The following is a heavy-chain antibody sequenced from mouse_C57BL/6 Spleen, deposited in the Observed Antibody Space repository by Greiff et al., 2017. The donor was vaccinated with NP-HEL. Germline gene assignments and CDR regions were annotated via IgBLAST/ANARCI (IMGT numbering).Heavy chain of an antibody. CDR2: FHPYNDDT. CDR3: ARGPIYYYGSRYYFDY. Sequence: VQLQQSGAELVKPGASVKMSCKASGYTFTTYPIEWMKQNHGKSLEWIGNFHPYNDDTKYNEKFKGKATLTVEKSSSTVYLELSRLTSDDSAVYYCARGPIYYYGSRYYFDYWGQGTTLTVSS. D-gene: IGHD1-1*01. V-gene: IGHV1-47*01. CDR1: GYTFTTYP. J-gene: IGHJ2*01.